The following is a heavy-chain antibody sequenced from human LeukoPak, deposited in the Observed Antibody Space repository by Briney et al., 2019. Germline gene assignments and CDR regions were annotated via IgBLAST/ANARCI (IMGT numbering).Heavy chain of an antibody. V-gene: IGHV3-23*01. CDR1: GFTFSSFG. J-gene: IGHJ1*01. Sequence: GGSLRLSCAASGFTFSSFGMSWVRQAPGKGLEWVSAISSTGGTAYYADSVKGRFTISRDNSKNTLYLQMNSLRAEDTAIYYCARNSGWYGLSWGQGTLVTVSS. D-gene: IGHD6-19*01. CDR2: ISSTGGTA. CDR3: ARNSGWYGLS.